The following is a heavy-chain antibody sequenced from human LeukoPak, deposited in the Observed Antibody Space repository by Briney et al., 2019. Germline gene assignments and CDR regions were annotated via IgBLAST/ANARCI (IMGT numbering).Heavy chain of an antibody. CDR1: GFTFTKYA. D-gene: IGHD1-14*01. CDR3: AKGGITMTDYYFDY. V-gene: IGHV3-23*01. Sequence: GGSLRLSCAVSGFTFTKYAMTWVRQAPGEGLEWVSAISDSGGSTYYADSVKGRFTISRDNSKNTLHLQMNSLRAEDTAVYYCAKGGITMTDYYFDYWGQGTLVTVSS. CDR2: ISDSGGST. J-gene: IGHJ4*02.